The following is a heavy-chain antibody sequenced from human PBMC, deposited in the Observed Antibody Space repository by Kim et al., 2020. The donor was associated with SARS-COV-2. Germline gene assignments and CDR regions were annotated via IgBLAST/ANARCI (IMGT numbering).Heavy chain of an antibody. Sequence: GGSLRLSCAASGFPFNSYAMSWVRQAPGKGLDWVSTISGASGTIYYADSVKGRFIISRDNSKNTLYLQMNSLRPEDTAFYYCARVTTQRYASSWSYWGQGTLVTVSS. CDR2: ISGASGTI. CDR3: ARVTTQRYASSWSY. CDR1: GFPFNSYA. D-gene: IGHD6-13*01. V-gene: IGHV3-23*01. J-gene: IGHJ4*02.